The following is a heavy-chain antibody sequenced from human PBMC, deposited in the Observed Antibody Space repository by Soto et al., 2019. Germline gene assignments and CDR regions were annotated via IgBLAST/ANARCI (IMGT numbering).Heavy chain of an antibody. V-gene: IGHV3-48*01. CDR1: GVTFSTYG. CDR2: ISRSSSKI. D-gene: IGHD2-2*01. Sequence: GGSLRVSCAASGVTFSTYGMTWVRQAPGKGLEWVSYISRSSSKIAYADSVKGRFTISRDDAKNSLSLQMSSLRAEDTAVYYCARMECSTTSCHSYHYADRGRGSLVTGAS. CDR3: ARMECSTTSCHSYHYAD. J-gene: IGHJ4*02.